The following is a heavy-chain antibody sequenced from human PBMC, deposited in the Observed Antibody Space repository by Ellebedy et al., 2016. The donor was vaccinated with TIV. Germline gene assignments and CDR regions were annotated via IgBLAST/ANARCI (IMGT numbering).Heavy chain of an antibody. D-gene: IGHD2-2*02. CDR2: IGGSGGST. CDR1: GFTFSSYD. V-gene: IGHV3-23*01. Sequence: GESLKISCAASGFTFSSYDTTWVRRAPGKGLEQVSGIGGSGGSTDYADSVRGRFTISRDNSKNTLYLQMSSLRVEDTALYYCAKLACSSPGCYSRYYFDYWGQGTLVTVSA. J-gene: IGHJ4*02. CDR3: AKLACSSPGCYSRYYFDY.